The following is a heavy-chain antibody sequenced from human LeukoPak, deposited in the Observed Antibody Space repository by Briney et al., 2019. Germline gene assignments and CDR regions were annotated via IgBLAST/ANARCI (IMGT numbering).Heavy chain of an antibody. D-gene: IGHD5-18*01. Sequence: QPSETLSLTCTVSGGSISSYYWSWIRQPPGKGLEWIGYIYYSGSTNYNPSLKSRVTISVDTSKNQFSLKLSSVTAADTAVYYCARRYSYGEPFDYWGQGTLVTVSS. CDR2: IYYSGST. CDR3: ARRYSYGEPFDY. V-gene: IGHV4-59*01. CDR1: GGSISSYY. J-gene: IGHJ4*02.